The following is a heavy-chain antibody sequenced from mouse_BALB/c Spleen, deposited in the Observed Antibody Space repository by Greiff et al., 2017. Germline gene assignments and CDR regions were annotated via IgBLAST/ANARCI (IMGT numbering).Heavy chain of an antibody. CDR1: GFTFSDYY. V-gene: IGHV5-4*02. CDR3: ARDPVLGEDYFDY. D-gene: IGHD4-1*01. J-gene: IGHJ2*01. CDR2: ISDGGSYT. Sequence: DVHLVESGGGLVKPGGSLKLSCAASGFTFSDYYMYWVRQTPEKRLEWVATISDGGSYTYYPDSVKGRFTISRDNAKNNLYLQMSSLKSEDTAMYYCARDPVLGEDYFDYWGQGTTLTVSS.